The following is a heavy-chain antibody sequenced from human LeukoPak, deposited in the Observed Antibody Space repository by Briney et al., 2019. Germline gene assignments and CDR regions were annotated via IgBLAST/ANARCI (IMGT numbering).Heavy chain of an antibody. Sequence: ASVKVSCKASGYTFTSYYMHWVRQALGQGLEWMGIINPSGGSTSYAQKFQGRVTMTRDTSTSTVYMELSSLRSEDTAVYYCARGFGYGDYVRPWSFDYWGQGTLVTVSS. V-gene: IGHV1-46*01. CDR1: GYTFTSYY. CDR2: INPSGGST. D-gene: IGHD4-17*01. J-gene: IGHJ4*02. CDR3: ARGFGYGDYVRPWSFDY.